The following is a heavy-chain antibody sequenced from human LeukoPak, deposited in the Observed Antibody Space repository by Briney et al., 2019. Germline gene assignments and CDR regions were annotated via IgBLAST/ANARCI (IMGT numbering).Heavy chain of an antibody. Sequence: SGTLSLTCTVSGGSISSYYWSWIRQPPGKGLEWIGYIYYSGSTNYNPSLKSRVTISVDTSKNQFSLKLSSVTAADTAVYYCARLLVGATTIVSRVAFDIWGQGTMVTVSS. CDR1: GGSISSYY. J-gene: IGHJ3*02. CDR3: ARLLVGATTIVSRVAFDI. V-gene: IGHV4-59*01. CDR2: IYYSGST. D-gene: IGHD1-26*01.